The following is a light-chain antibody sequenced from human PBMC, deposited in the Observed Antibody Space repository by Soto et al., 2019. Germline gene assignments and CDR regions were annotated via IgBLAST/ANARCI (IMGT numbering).Light chain of an antibody. CDR2: DVS. CDR1: SSDIGDYNY. Sequence: QSALTQPASVSGSPGQSIAISCIETSSDIGDYNYVSWYQQYPGKAPKLIIYDVSNRPPGVSTRFSGSKSGNTASLTISGLQAEDEADYYCSSFTGGTTLEVFGGGTKLTVL. CDR3: SSFTGGTTLEV. V-gene: IGLV2-14*03. J-gene: IGLJ2*01.